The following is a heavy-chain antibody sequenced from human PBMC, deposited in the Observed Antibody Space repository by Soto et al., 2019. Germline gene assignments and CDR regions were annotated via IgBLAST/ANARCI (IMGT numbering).Heavy chain of an antibody. Sequence: SETLSLSCAVSGGSISGSYYYWAWLRQSPGKGPEWIGSVFYTGFTSYNPSLESRVSVSVDTSKSQFSLKLSAVTAADTAVYYCATSQKGYNWNYFDHWGQGALVTVSS. CDR3: ATSQKGYNWNYFDH. CDR1: GGSISGSYYY. J-gene: IGHJ4*02. CDR2: VFYTGFT. V-gene: IGHV4-39*01. D-gene: IGHD1-20*01.